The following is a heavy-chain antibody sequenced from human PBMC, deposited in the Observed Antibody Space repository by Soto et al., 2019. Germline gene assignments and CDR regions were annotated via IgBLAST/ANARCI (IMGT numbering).Heavy chain of an antibody. V-gene: IGHV4-31*03. Sequence: PSETLSLTCTVSGGSISSGGYYWSWIRQHPGKGLEWIGYIYYSGSTYYNPSLKSRVTISVDTSKNQFSLKLGSVTAADTAVYFCARDTQYYYDSSGYTNWFDPWGQGTLVTVSS. J-gene: IGHJ5*02. D-gene: IGHD3-22*01. CDR2: IYYSGST. CDR3: ARDTQYYYDSSGYTNWFDP. CDR1: GGSISSGGYY.